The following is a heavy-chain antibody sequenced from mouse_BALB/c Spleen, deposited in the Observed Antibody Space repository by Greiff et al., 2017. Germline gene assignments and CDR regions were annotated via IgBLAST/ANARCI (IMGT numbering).Heavy chain of an antibody. J-gene: IGHJ4*01. CDR1: EYEFPSHD. D-gene: IGHD3-1*01. V-gene: IGHV5-2*01. CDR2: INSDGGST. CDR3: ARRGSGYGDYYAMDY. Sequence: EVNVVESGGGLVQPGESLKLSCESNEYEFPSHDMSWVRKTPEKRLELVAAINSDGGSTYYPDTMERRFIISRDNTKKTLYLQMSSLRSEDTALYYCARRGSGYGDYYAMDYWGQGTSVTVSS.